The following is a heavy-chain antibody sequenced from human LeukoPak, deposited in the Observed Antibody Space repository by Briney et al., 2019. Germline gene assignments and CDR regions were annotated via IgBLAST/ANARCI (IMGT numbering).Heavy chain of an antibody. V-gene: IGHV3-30*04. J-gene: IGHJ3*01. CDR3: TRVGLGVILGDAFDP. D-gene: IGHD3-3*01. CDR1: TIGFRGLA. CDR2: ISHDGTVR. Sequence: GGSPRLSCVASTIGFRGLAMHWVRRAPGKGLEWVGSISHDGTVRYANSARGRFIISRDDSKSTLFLQMNSLRVEDTAMYYCTRVGLGVILGDAFDPWGQGTMATVSS.